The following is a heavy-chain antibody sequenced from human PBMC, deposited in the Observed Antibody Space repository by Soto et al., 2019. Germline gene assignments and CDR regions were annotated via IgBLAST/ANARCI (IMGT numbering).Heavy chain of an antibody. CDR3: ARGRITIFFTGLLY. Sequence: GGSLRLSCAASGFTFSSYAMHWVRQAPGKGLEWVAVISYDGSNKYYADSVKGRFTISRDNSKNTLYLQMNSLRAEDTAVYYCARGRITIFFTGLLYWGQGTLVTVSS. D-gene: IGHD3-9*01. J-gene: IGHJ4*02. V-gene: IGHV3-30-3*01. CDR2: ISYDGSNK. CDR1: GFTFSSYA.